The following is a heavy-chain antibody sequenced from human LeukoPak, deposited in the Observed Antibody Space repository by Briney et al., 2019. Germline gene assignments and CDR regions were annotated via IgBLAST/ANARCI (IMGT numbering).Heavy chain of an antibody. CDR3: ARVSQIYGSGSYYYFDY. CDR2: IKQDGSEK. J-gene: IGHJ4*02. Sequence: GRSLTLSCAASGFTFSSYWMSWVRQAPGKGLEWVANIKQDGSEKYYVDPVKGRFTISRDNAKNSLYLQMNSLRAEDTAVYYCARVSQIYGSGSYYYFDYWGQGTLVTVSS. CDR1: GFTFSSYW. D-gene: IGHD3-10*01. V-gene: IGHV3-7*03.